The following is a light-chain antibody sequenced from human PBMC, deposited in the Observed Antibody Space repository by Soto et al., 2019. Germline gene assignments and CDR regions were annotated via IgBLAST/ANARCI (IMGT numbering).Light chain of an antibody. J-gene: IGKJ3*01. CDR1: QSIGSN. CDR3: QQYDNWPRT. Sequence: EIVMTQSPATLSVSPGERATLSCRASQSIGSNLAWYQQIPGPAPRLLIYGASTRATGIPARFSGSGSGTEFTLTISRLQSEDFAVYYCQQYDNWPRTFGPGTKVNIK. CDR2: GAS. V-gene: IGKV3-15*01.